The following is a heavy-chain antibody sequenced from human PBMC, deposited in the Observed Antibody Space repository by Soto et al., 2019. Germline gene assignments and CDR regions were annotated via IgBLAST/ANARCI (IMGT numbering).Heavy chain of an antibody. CDR2: IYYSGSS. Sequence: SETLSLTCSVSGGSISGDYYWSWIRQSPEKGLEWIGYIYYSGSSYSNPALQSRLSMSLDTSKNQFSLKLRSVTAADTAVYYCARQGSYWGHGTLVTVSS. J-gene: IGHJ4*01. V-gene: IGHV4-30-4*08. CDR3: ARQGSY. CDR1: GGSISGDYY.